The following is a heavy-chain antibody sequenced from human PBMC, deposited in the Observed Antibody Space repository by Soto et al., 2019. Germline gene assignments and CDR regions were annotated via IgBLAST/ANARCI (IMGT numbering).Heavy chain of an antibody. D-gene: IGHD6-19*01. Sequence: GPGPTLVNPTQTLTLTCTFSGFSLSTSGMCVSWIRQPPGKALEWLALIDWDDDKYYSTSLKTRLTISKDTSKNQVVLTMTNMDPVDTATYYCARIRKSSSGWFYFDYWGQGTLVTVSS. CDR3: ARIRKSSSGWFYFDY. V-gene: IGHV2-70*01. J-gene: IGHJ4*02. CDR1: GFSLSTSGMC. CDR2: IDWDDDK.